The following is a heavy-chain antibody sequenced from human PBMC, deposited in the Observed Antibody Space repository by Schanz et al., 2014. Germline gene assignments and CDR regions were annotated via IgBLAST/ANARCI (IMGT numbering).Heavy chain of an antibody. Sequence: QVQLQESGPGLVKPSGTLSLTCAVSGGSISSSNWWSWVRQPPGKGLGWIGESNHSGSTNYKPSLKRRVTISADKSKSQFSLKRRSVTAADTAVYYCARRSVSPSGNSYGYVVAWFDPGGQGTLVTVSS. CDR2: SNHSGST. CDR3: ARRSVSPSGNSYGYVVAWFDP. J-gene: IGHJ5*02. D-gene: IGHD5-18*01. CDR1: GGSISSSNW. V-gene: IGHV4-4*02.